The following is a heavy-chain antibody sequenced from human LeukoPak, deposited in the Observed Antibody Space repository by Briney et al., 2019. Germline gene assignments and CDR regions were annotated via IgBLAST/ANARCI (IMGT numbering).Heavy chain of an antibody. V-gene: IGHV4-34*01. CDR2: INHSGST. J-gene: IGHJ4*02. Sequence: PSETLSLTCAVYGGSFSGYYWSWIRQPPGKGLEWIGEINHSGSTNYNPSLKSRVTISVDTSKNQFSLKLSSVTAADTAVYYCARLRSYYDLWSGYYTICYFDYWGQGTLVTVSS. CDR3: ARLRSYYDLWSGYYTICYFDY. CDR1: GGSFSGYY. D-gene: IGHD3-3*01.